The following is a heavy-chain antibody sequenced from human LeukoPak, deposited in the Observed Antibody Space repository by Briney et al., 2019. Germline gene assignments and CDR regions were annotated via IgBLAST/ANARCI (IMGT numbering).Heavy chain of an antibody. V-gene: IGHV4-39*01. J-gene: IGHJ4*02. Sequence: PSETLSLTCNVSGGSISSGGYYWGWIRQPPGKGLEWIGSIYYSGSTYYNPSLKSRVTISVDTSKNQFSLKLSSVTAADTAVYYCARQGEFLEWSTRTIWGQGTLVTVSS. CDR2: IYYSGST. D-gene: IGHD3-3*01. CDR1: GGSISSGGYY. CDR3: ARQGEFLEWSTRTI.